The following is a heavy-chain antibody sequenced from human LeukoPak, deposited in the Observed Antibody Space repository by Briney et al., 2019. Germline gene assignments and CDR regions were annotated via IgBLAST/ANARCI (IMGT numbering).Heavy chain of an antibody. Sequence: ASVKVSCKASGYTFTGYHIRWVGQAPGQGVEGMGRINPYSGDTNFAQKFQGRVTMTRDTSITTAYMDLSSLTPDDTAVYFCARDQGSLTRSWYTGYWGQGTQVTVSS. V-gene: IGHV1-2*06. CDR3: ARDQGSLTRSWYTGY. J-gene: IGHJ4*02. CDR1: GYTFTGYH. D-gene: IGHD6-13*01. CDR2: INPYSGDT.